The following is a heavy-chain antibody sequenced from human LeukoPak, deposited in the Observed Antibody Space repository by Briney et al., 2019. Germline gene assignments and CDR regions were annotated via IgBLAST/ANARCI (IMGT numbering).Heavy chain of an antibody. Sequence: SQTLSLTCTVSGGSISSGSYYWSWIRQPAGKGLEWIGRIYTSGSTNYNPSLKSRVTISVDTSKNQFSLKLSSVTAADTAVYYCARSKAPSAAIRGLEYFDYWGQGTLVTVSS. J-gene: IGHJ4*02. V-gene: IGHV4-61*02. D-gene: IGHD2-2*02. CDR2: IYTSGST. CDR1: GGSISSGSYY. CDR3: ARSKAPSAAIRGLEYFDY.